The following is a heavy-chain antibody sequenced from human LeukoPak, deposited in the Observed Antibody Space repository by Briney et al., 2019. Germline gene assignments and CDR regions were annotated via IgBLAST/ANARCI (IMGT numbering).Heavy chain of an antibody. CDR2: INHSGST. CDR1: GGSFSGYY. J-gene: IGHJ5*02. Sequence: PSETLSLTCAVYGGSFSGYYWSWIRQPPGKGLEWIGEINHSGSTNYNPSLKSRVTISVDTSKNQFSLKLSSVTAADTAVYYCARQDGNFDWLWGYNWFDPWGQGTLVTVSS. V-gene: IGHV4-34*01. D-gene: IGHD3-9*01. CDR3: ARQDGNFDWLWGYNWFDP.